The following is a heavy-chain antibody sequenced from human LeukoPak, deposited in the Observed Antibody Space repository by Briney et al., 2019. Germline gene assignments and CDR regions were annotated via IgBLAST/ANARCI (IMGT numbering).Heavy chain of an antibody. V-gene: IGHV4-34*01. CDR1: GGSFSGYY. CDR2: INHSGST. CDR3: ARDASGRLVLRFLEWLSGGLYYFDY. Sequence: SETRSLTCVVYGGSFSGYYWSWIRQPPGKGLEWIGEINHSGSTKYNPSLKSRVTISVDTSKNQFSLKLSSVTAADTAVYYCARDASGRLVLRFLEWLSGGLYYFDYWGQGTLVTVSS. J-gene: IGHJ4*02. D-gene: IGHD3-3*01.